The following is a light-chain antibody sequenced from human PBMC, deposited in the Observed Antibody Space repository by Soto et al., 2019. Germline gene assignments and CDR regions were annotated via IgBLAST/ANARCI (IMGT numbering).Light chain of an antibody. Sequence: QSALTQPPSASGSPGQSVTISCTGTSSDVGAYNYVSWYQQHPGKAPKLMIYEVSNRPSGVSNRFSGSKSGNTASLTISGLQAEDEADYYCSSYTSSSTVFGGGTKLTVL. CDR1: SSDVGAYNY. V-gene: IGLV2-14*01. CDR2: EVS. J-gene: IGLJ2*01. CDR3: SSYTSSSTV.